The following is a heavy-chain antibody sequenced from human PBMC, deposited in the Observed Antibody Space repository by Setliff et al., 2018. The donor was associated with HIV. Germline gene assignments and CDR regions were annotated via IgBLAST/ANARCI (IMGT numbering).Heavy chain of an antibody. D-gene: IGHD5-18*01. CDR3: ARDDSNGNTDAFDI. V-gene: IGHV3-74*01. J-gene: IGHJ3*02. Sequence: GGSLRLSCAASGFTFSSYWMHWVRQAPGKGLVWVFGMNTDGSSTRYADSVKGRFTISRDNAKNMLYLQMNSLSADDTAVYYCARDDSNGNTDAFDIWGQGTTVTVSS. CDR1: GFTFSSYW. CDR2: MNTDGSST.